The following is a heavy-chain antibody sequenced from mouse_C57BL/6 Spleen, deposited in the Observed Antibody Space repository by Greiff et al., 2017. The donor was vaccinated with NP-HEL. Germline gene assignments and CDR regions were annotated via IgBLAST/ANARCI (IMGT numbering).Heavy chain of an antibody. V-gene: IGHV10-1*01. CDR1: GFSFNTYA. CDR2: IRSKSNNYAT. Sequence: EVQLVESGGGLVQPKGSLKLSCAASGFSFNTYAMNWVRQAPGKGLEWVARIRSKSNNYATYYADSVKDRFTISRDDSESMLYLQMNNLKTEDTAMYYCVRRLRYDGYDDAMDYWGQGTSVTVSS. D-gene: IGHD2-2*01. J-gene: IGHJ4*01. CDR3: VRRLRYDGYDDAMDY.